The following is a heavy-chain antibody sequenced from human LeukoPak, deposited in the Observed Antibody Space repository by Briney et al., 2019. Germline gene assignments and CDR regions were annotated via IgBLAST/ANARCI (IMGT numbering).Heavy chain of an antibody. CDR3: AGFGELLSRFDY. J-gene: IGHJ4*02. CDR2: IYHSGST. CDR1: GGSISSSNW. D-gene: IGHD3-10*01. V-gene: IGHV4-4*02. Sequence: SETLSLTCAVSGGSISSSNWWSWVRQPPGKGLEWIGEIYHSGSTNYNPSLKSRVTISVDKSKNQFSLKLSSVTAADTAVYYCAGFGELLSRFDYWGQGTLVTVSS.